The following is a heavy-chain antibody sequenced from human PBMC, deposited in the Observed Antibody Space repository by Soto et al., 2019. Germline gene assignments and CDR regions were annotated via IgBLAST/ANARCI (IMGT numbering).Heavy chain of an antibody. CDR1: GFTFSSYA. CDR2: ISYDGSNK. CDR3: ARDTGTDDYGDYYFDY. J-gene: IGHJ4*02. V-gene: IGHV3-30-3*01. D-gene: IGHD4-17*01. Sequence: QVQLVESGGGVVQPGRSLRLSCAASGFTFSSYAMHWVRQAPGKGLERVAVISYDGSNKYYADSVKGRFTISRDNSKNTLYLQMNSLRAEDTAVYYCARDTGTDDYGDYYFDYWGQGTLVTVSS.